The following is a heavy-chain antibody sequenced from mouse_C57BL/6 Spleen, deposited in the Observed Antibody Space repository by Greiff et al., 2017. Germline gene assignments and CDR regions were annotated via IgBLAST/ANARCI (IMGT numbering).Heavy chain of an antibody. CDR3: ARHDESVDCDY. V-gene: IGHV5-6*01. D-gene: IGHD1-1*01. Sequence: EVQLVESGGDLVKPGGSLKLSCAASGFTFSSYGMSWVRQTPDKRLEWVATISSGGSYTYYPDSVKGRVTISRDNAKNTLCMQMSSLKAGDTAMDYCARHDESVDCDYWGQGTTLTVAS. J-gene: IGHJ2*01. CDR1: GFTFSSYG. CDR2: ISSGGSYT.